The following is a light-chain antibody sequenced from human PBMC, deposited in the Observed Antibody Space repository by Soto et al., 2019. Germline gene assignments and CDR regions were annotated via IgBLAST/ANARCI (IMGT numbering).Light chain of an antibody. J-gene: IGKJ2*01. Sequence: EIVMTQSPATLSVSPGERVTLSCRASQSVSNDVAWYQQRPGQAPRLVIYGASTRATGIPDRISGSGSGTEFTLTIGSLQSEDFAVYYCQHYNKWPYTFGQGTKLEIK. CDR3: QHYNKWPYT. CDR2: GAS. CDR1: QSVSND. V-gene: IGKV3-15*01.